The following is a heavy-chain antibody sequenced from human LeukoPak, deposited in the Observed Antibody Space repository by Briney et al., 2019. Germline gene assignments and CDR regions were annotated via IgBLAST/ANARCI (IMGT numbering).Heavy chain of an antibody. CDR2: INHSGSA. D-gene: IGHD6-19*01. J-gene: IGHJ4*02. CDR1: GGSFSGYY. V-gene: IGHV4-34*01. CDR3: ARESTTVAGTFDY. Sequence: SETLSLTCAVYGGSFSGYYWSWIRQPPGKGLEWIGEINHSGSANYNPSLKSRVTISVDTSKNQFSLKLSSVTAADTAMYYCARESTTVAGTFDYWGQGTLVAVSS.